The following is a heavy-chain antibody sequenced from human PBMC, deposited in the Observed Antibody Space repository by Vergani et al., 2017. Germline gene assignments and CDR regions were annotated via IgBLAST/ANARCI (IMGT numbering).Heavy chain of an antibody. J-gene: IGHJ6*03. Sequence: QVQLVQSGAEVKKPGSSVKVSCKASGGTFSSYAISWVRQAPGHGLEWMGGTIPIFGTANYAQKFQGRVTITADESTSTAYMELSSLRSEDTAVYYWARYLTIFGVVTYGNYMDVWGKGTTVTVSS. V-gene: IGHV1-69*01. CDR3: ARYLTIFGVVTYGNYMDV. CDR1: GGTFSSYA. D-gene: IGHD3-3*01. CDR2: TIPIFGTA.